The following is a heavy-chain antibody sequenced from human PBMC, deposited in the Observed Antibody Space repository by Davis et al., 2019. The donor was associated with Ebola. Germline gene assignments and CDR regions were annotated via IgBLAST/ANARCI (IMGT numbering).Heavy chain of an antibody. Sequence: ASVKVSCKASGYTFTGYYMHWVRQAPGQGLEWMGWINPNSGGTNYAQKFQGRVTMTRDTSISTAYMELSRLRSDDTAVYYCATVHADDSSGYPVGWFDPWGQGTLVTVSS. CDR2: INPNSGGT. J-gene: IGHJ5*02. D-gene: IGHD3-22*01. V-gene: IGHV1-2*02. CDR3: ATVHADDSSGYPVGWFDP. CDR1: GYTFTGYY.